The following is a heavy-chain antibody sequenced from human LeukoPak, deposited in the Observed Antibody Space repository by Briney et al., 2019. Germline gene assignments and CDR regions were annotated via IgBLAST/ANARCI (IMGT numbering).Heavy chain of an antibody. CDR3: ASVLMVYASQVYYFDY. Sequence: SVKVSCKASGGTFSSYAISWVRQAPGQGPEWMGGIIPIFGTANYAQKFQGRVTITADESTSTAYMELSSLRSEDTAVYYCASVLMVYASQVYYFDYWGQGTLVTVST. D-gene: IGHD2-8*01. V-gene: IGHV1-69*13. J-gene: IGHJ4*02. CDR2: IIPIFGTA. CDR1: GGTFSSYA.